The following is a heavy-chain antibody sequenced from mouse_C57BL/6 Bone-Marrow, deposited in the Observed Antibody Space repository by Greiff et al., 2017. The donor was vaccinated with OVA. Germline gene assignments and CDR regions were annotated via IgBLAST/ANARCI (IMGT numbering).Heavy chain of an antibody. CDR2: IYPGSGNT. CDR1: GYTFTDYY. V-gene: IGHV1-76*01. Sequence: QVQLKQSGAELVRPGASVKLSCKASGYTFTDYYINWVKQRPGQGLEWIARIYPGSGNTYYNEKFKGKATLTAEKSSSTAYMQLSSLTSEDSAVYFCARSPYSNWYFDVWGTGTTVTVSS. J-gene: IGHJ1*03. CDR3: ARSPYSNWYFDV. D-gene: IGHD2-10*01.